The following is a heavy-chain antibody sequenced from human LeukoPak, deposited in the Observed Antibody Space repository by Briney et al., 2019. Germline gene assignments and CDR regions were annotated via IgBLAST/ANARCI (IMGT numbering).Heavy chain of an antibody. D-gene: IGHD3-10*02. CDR2: INHSGST. CDR1: GGSFSGYY. Sequence: SETLSLTCAVYGGSFSGYYWSWIRQPPGKGLEWIGEINHSGSTNYNPSLKSRVTISVDTSKNQFSLKLSSVTAADTAVYYCARRTPVQGVIIFDYWGQGTLVTVSS. CDR3: ARRTPVQGVIIFDY. J-gene: IGHJ4*02. V-gene: IGHV4-34*01.